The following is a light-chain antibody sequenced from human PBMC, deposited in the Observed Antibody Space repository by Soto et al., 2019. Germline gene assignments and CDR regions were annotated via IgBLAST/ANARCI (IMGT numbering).Light chain of an antibody. CDR3: QQYHSTPYT. CDR2: WAS. J-gene: IGKJ2*01. V-gene: IGKV4-1*01. Sequence: DIVMTQSPDSLAVSVGERATINCKSSQSVLDTSNNRDALVWYQQIPGQPPKLLIYWASIRHSGVPDRFSGSGSGTDFTLTITSLQAEDVALYYCQQYHSTPYTFGQGTKLEIK. CDR1: QSVLDTSNNRDA.